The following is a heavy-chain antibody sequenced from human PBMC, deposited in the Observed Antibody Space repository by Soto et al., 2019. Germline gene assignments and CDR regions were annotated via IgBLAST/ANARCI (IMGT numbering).Heavy chain of an antibody. CDR2: IYSGGST. CDR3: ARDRVESGYPEYFQH. J-gene: IGHJ1*01. D-gene: IGHD3-22*01. V-gene: IGHV3-53*01. CDR1: GFTVSSNY. Sequence: EVQLVESGGGLIQPGGSLRLSCAASGFTVSSNYRSWVRQAPGKGLEWVSVIYSGGSTYYADSVKGRFTISRDNSKNTLNLQMNSLRAEDTFVYYCARDRVESGYPEYFQHWGQGTLVTVSS.